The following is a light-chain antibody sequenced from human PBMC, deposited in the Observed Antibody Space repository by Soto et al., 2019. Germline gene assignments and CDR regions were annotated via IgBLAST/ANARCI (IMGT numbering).Light chain of an antibody. CDR3: SSYTSSSTLV. Sequence: QSVLTQPASVSGSPGQSITISCTGTSSDVGGYNYVSWYQQHPGKAPKVMIYDVSNRPSGISNRFSGSKSGNTASLTISWLQAEDEADYYCSSYTSSSTLVFGTGTKVTVL. CDR2: DVS. CDR1: SSDVGGYNY. J-gene: IGLJ1*01. V-gene: IGLV2-14*03.